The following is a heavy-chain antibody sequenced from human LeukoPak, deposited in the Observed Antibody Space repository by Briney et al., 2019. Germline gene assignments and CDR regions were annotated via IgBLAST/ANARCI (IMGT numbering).Heavy chain of an antibody. Sequence: GGSLRLSCAASGFTFSDYYMSWIRQAPGKGLEWVSYISSSGSTIYYADSVKGRFTISRDNAKNSLYLQMNSLRAEDTAVYYCARGEYQLLFRWFDPWGQGTLVTVSS. CDR2: ISSSGSTI. D-gene: IGHD2-2*01. J-gene: IGHJ5*02. V-gene: IGHV3-11*01. CDR3: ARGEYQLLFRWFDP. CDR1: GFTFSDYY.